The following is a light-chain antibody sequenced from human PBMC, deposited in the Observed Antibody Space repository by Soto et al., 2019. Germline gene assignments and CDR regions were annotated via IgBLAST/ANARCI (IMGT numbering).Light chain of an antibody. J-gene: IGKJ4*01. CDR1: QSVSSN. Sequence: EVVMTQSPATLSVSPGERATLSCRASQSVSSNLAWYRQKPGQLPRLLLYGASTRATGIPARFSGSGSGTEFTLTISSLQSEDFTVYYCQQYNDWPLTFGGGTKVEIK. CDR2: GAS. V-gene: IGKV3-15*01. CDR3: QQYNDWPLT.